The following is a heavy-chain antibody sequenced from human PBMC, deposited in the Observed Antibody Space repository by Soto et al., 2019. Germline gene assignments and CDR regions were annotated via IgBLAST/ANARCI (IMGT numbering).Heavy chain of an antibody. CDR1: GYTFTSYA. J-gene: IGHJ5*02. CDR3: ARIATMCSGGSCYSKVLNWFDP. D-gene: IGHD2-15*01. Sequence: ASVKVSCKASGYTFTSYAMHWVRQAPGQRLEWMGWINAGNGNTKYSQKFQGRVTITRDTSASTAYMGLTSLRSEDTAVYYCARIATMCSGGSCYSKVLNWFDPWGQGTLVTVSS. CDR2: INAGNGNT. V-gene: IGHV1-3*01.